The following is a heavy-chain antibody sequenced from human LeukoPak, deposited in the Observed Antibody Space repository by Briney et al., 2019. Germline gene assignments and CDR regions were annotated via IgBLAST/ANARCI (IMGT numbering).Heavy chain of an antibody. CDR3: ARGSYYYGSGSYLPVDY. Sequence: GGSLRLSCAASGFTFSSYWMSWVRQAPGKRLEWVANIKQDGSEKYYVDSVKGRFTISRDNAKNSLYLQMNSLRAEDTAVYYCARGSYYYGSGSYLPVDYWGQGTLVTVSS. D-gene: IGHD3-10*01. J-gene: IGHJ4*02. CDR2: IKQDGSEK. V-gene: IGHV3-7*01. CDR1: GFTFSSYW.